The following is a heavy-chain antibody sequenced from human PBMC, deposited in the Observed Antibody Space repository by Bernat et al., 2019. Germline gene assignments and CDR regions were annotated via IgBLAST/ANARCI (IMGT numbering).Heavy chain of an antibody. J-gene: IGHJ4*02. V-gene: IGHV4-34*02. Sequence: QVQLQQWGAGLLKASETLSLTCAVYGGSFSGHYWTWIRQSPGKGLEWIGEINHGGSFAYNPSLSSRVNVSIETSRRHFSLKLISVTAADTAVYYCASGGCSAGDCCYYYDSWGQGIPVTVSS. CDR3: ASGGCSAGDCCYYYDS. D-gene: IGHD2-21*02. CDR2: INHGGSF. CDR1: GGSFSGHY.